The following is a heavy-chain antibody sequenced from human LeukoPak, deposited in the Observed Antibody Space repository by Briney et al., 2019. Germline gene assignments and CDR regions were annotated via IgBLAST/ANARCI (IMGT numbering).Heavy chain of an antibody. J-gene: IGHJ4*02. CDR2: VYYSGST. D-gene: IGHD4-17*01. Sequence: SETLSLTCTVSAGSISSSSYYWGWIRQPPGKGLEWIGNVYYSGSTYLNPSLKSRVTISVDTSKTQFSLKLSSVTAADTAVYHCASRVTTPFFDYWGQGTLVTVSS. CDR3: ASRVTTPFFDY. V-gene: IGHV4-39*01. CDR1: AGSISSSSYY.